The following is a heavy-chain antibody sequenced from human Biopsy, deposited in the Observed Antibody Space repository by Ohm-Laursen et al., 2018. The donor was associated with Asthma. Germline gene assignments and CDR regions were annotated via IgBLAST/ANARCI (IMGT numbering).Heavy chain of an antibody. D-gene: IGHD6-13*01. V-gene: IGHV4-34*01. J-gene: IGHJ6*02. CDR1: GGSFSGYY. CDR3: ARITNDRIAAAGRYYYYGMDV. Sequence: ETLSLTWAVYGGSFSGYYWSWIRQPPGKGLEWIGEINHSGSTNYNPSLKSRVTISVDTSKNQSSLKLSSVTAADTAVYYCARITNDRIAAAGRYYYYGMDVWGQGTTVTVSS. CDR2: INHSGST.